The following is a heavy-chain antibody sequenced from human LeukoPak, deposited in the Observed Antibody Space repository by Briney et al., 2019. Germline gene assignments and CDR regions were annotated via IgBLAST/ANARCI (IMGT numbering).Heavy chain of an antibody. V-gene: IGHV3-49*04. CDR1: GFNFDAYA. D-gene: IGHD3-22*01. Sequence: GGSLIVSCSASGFNFDAYAMSWVRQAPGKGPEWVGFIRSQAYGAATNYAPFVQDRFTISRDDSRRIVHLQLDSLRTDDTAVYFCTRVNYYDSGSLYYGYFDYWGQGVLVTVSS. J-gene: IGHJ4*02. CDR2: IRSQAYGAAT. CDR3: TRVNYYDSGSLYYGYFDY.